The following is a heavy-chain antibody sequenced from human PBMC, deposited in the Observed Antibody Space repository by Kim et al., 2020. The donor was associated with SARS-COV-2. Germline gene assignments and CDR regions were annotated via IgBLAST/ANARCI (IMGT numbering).Heavy chain of an antibody. J-gene: IGHJ4*02. D-gene: IGHD6-19*01. CDR3: ARDGVAMSDYYFDS. Sequence: ASVKVSCKASGYTFTMYGIDWVPQAPGQGLEWMGWINTETGNPTYAQGFTGRFVFSLDTSVSTAYLQISSLRAEDTAVYYCARDGVAMSDYYFDSWGQGTLVTVSS. V-gene: IGHV7-4-1*02. CDR1: GYTFTMYG. CDR2: INTETGNP.